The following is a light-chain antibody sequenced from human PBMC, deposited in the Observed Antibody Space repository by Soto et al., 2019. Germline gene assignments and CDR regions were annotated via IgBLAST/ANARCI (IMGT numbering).Light chain of an antibody. V-gene: IGKV3-20*01. CDR3: QQYGSSPMYT. CDR2: GAS. CDR1: QSVSSSY. Sequence: QSPGTLSLSPGERATLSCRASQSVSSSYLAWYQQKPGQAPRLLIYGASSRATGIPDRFSGSGSGTDFTLTISRLEPEDFSVYYCQQYGSSPMYTFGQGTRLEIK. J-gene: IGKJ5*01.